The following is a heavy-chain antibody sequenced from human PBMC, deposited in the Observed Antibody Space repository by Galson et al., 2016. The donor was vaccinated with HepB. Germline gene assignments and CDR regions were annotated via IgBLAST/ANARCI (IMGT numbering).Heavy chain of an antibody. CDR3: ARLSGAYYRFDY. CDR1: GESFSAFS. J-gene: IGHJ4*02. CDR2: INHSGST. V-gene: IGHV4-34*01. Sequence: SETLSLTCVVNGESFSAFSWSWIRQPPGKGLEWIGKINHSGSTTYNPSLKSRVTMSIDTSKNQFSLNLRSVTAADTAVYYCARLSGAYYRFDYWGQGILVTVSS. D-gene: IGHD4-17*01.